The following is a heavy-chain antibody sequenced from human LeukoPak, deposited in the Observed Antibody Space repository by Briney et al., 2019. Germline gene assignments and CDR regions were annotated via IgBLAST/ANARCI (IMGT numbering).Heavy chain of an antibody. CDR3: TRVQTPGGRYFDFDY. V-gene: IGHV1-2*02. D-gene: IGHD3-9*01. Sequence: ASVKVSCKASGYTFTGHYIHWVRQAPGQGLEWMGFINPNSGGTNYAQKFQGRVTMTRDTSISTAYMEVNRLTSDDTAVYYCTRVQTPGGRYFDFDYWGQGTLVTVSS. CDR2: INPNSGGT. J-gene: IGHJ4*02. CDR1: GYTFTGHY.